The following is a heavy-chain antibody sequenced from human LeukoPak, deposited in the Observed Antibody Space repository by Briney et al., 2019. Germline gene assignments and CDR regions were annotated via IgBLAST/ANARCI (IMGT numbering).Heavy chain of an antibody. CDR3: ARWRRLDY. V-gene: IGHV5-10-1*01. CDR1: GYSFTSSW. Sequence: GESLKISCEGSGYSFTSSWIGWVRQMPGKGLEWMGRIDPSDSYTNYSPSFQGHVTISADKSISTAYLQWSSLKASDTAIYYCARWRRLDYWGQGTLVTVSS. CDR2: IDPSDSYT. J-gene: IGHJ4*02.